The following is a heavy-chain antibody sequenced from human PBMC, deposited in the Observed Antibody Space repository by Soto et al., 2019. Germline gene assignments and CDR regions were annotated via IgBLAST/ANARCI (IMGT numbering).Heavy chain of an antibody. CDR3: ARDPSEGRVGNWFES. J-gene: IGHJ5*01. V-gene: IGHV3-21*01. CDR1: GFTFSRYG. CDR2: ISMITSYI. D-gene: IGHD2-2*01. Sequence: EVQLVESGGGLVKPGGSLRLSCAASGFTFSRYGMSWVRQAPGKGLEWVASISMITSYIYYADSVKGRFSISRDNAKKILYLEMYALRTEDTAVYYCARDPSEGRVGNWFESWGRGTLVTVSS.